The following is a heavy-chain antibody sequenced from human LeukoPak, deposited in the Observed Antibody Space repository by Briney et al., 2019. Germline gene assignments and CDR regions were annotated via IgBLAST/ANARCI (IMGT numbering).Heavy chain of an antibody. J-gene: IGHJ4*02. V-gene: IGHV3-21*01. CDR3: ARAGGWYYFDY. Sequence: GGSLRLSCAASGFTFSNAWMSWVRQAPGKGLEWVSSISSSSSYIYYADSVKGRFTISRDNAKNSLYLQMNSLRAEDTAVYYCARAGGWYYFDYWGQGTLVTVSS. CDR2: ISSSSSYI. CDR1: GFTFSNAW. D-gene: IGHD6-19*01.